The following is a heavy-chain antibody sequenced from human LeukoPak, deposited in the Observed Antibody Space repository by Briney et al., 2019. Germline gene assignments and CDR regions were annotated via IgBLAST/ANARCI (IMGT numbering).Heavy chain of an antibody. CDR3: ARGGLTGTTIPYFDY. V-gene: IGHV3-74*01. J-gene: IGHJ4*02. CDR1: EFTFSSYW. Sequence: GGSLRLSCTASEFTFSSYWMHWVRHPRGKGLVWVSRINGDGSSTSYADAVKGRFTISRDNAKNTLYLRMNSLRAEDTAVYYCARGGLTGTTIPYFDYWGQGTLVTVSS. CDR2: INGDGSST. D-gene: IGHD1-7*01.